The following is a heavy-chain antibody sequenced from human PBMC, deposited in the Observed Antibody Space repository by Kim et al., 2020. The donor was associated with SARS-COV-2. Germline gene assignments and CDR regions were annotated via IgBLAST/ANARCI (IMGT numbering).Heavy chain of an antibody. D-gene: IGHD6-25*01. CDR1: GGSFSGYY. CDR2: INHSGST. Sequence: SETLSLTCAVYGGSFSGYYWRWIRKPPGKGLEWIGEINHSGSTNYNPSLKSRVTISVDTSKNQFSLKLSSVTAADTAVYYCARVQAGPDYWGQGTLVTVSS. CDR3: ARVQAGPDY. J-gene: IGHJ4*02. V-gene: IGHV4-34*01.